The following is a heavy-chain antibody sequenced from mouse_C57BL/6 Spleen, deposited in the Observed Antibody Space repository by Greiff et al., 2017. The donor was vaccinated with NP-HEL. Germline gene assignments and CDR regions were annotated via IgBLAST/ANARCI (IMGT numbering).Heavy chain of an antibody. CDR3: ARHDGYYRYFDV. CDR1: GISITTGNYR. CDR2: IYYSGTI. D-gene: IGHD2-3*01. J-gene: IGHJ1*03. Sequence: DVKLQESGPGLVKPSQTVFLTCTVTGISITTGNYRWRWIRQFPGNKLEWIGYIYYSGTITYNPTLTSRTTITSDTPKNQFSLEMNYLTPEETATYDCARHDGYYRYFDVWGTGTTVTVSS. V-gene: IGHV3-5*01.